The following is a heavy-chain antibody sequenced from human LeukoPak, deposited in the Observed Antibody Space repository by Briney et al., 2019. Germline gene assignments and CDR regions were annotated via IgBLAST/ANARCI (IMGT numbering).Heavy chain of an antibody. D-gene: IGHD4-17*01. CDR3: ARGNYGDYDTYYFDY. CDR2: IYYSGST. Sequence: KSSETLSLTCTVSGGSISSYYWSWIRQPPGKGLEWIGYIYYSGSTNYNPSLKSRVTISVDTSKNQFSLKLGSVTAADTAVYYCARGNYGDYDTYYFDYWGQGTLVTVSS. CDR1: GGSISSYY. V-gene: IGHV4-59*01. J-gene: IGHJ4*02.